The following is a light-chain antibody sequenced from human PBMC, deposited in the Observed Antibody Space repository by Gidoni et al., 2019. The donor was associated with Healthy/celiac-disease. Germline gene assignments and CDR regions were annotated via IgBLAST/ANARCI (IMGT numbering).Light chain of an antibody. Sequence: DIQMTQSPPSLSASVGDRVTITCRASQSISSYLNWYQQKPVKAPKLLIYAASSLQSGVPSRFSGSVSVTDFTLTISSLQPEDFATYFCQQSYSTPPWAFGQGTQVEIK. V-gene: IGKV1-39*01. J-gene: IGKJ1*01. CDR3: QQSYSTPPWA. CDR2: AAS. CDR1: QSISSY.